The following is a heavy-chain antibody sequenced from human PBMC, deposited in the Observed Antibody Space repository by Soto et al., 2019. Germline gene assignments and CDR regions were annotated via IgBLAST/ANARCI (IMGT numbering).Heavy chain of an antibody. D-gene: IGHD3-16*01. J-gene: IGHJ4*02. CDR2: THNSGST. CDR1: GGSFSTYY. V-gene: IGHV4-34*01. CDR3: ANRLGSF. Sequence: QVQLQPWGTALLKPSETLSLTCAVYGGSFSTYYWAWIRQPPGKGLEWIGETHNSGSTTYSPSLIRRVSISIDTSRNQFSLKLRAVTAADTGVYYCANRLGSFWGQGTRVTVSS.